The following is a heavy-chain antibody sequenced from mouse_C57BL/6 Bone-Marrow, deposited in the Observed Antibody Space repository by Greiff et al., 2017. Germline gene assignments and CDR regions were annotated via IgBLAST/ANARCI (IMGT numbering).Heavy chain of an antibody. CDR3: ANPSFYYYGTHWYCDV. Sequence: VQLQQSGAELMKPGASVKLSCKATGYTFTGYWIEWVKQRPGHGLEWIGEILPGSGSTNYNEKFKGKATFTADTSSNTAYMQLSSLPTEDSAIYYCANPSFYYYGTHWYCDVWGTGTTVTVSS. CDR1: GYTFTGYW. D-gene: IGHD1-1*01. CDR2: ILPGSGST. V-gene: IGHV1-9*01. J-gene: IGHJ1*03.